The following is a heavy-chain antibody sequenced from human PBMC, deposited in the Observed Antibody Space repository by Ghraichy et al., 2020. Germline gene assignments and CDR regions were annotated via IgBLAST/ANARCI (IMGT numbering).Heavy chain of an antibody. D-gene: IGHD3-16*01. V-gene: IGHV4-31*03. CDR3: ASLGGAGDSWGVGDY. Sequence: SETLSLTCTVSGGSISSGGYYWSWIRQHPGKGLEWIGYIYYSGSTYYNPSLKSRVTISVDTSKNQFSLKLSSVTAADTAVYYCASLGGAGDSWGVGDYWGQGTLVTISS. CDR1: GGSISSGGYY. J-gene: IGHJ4*02. CDR2: IYYSGST.